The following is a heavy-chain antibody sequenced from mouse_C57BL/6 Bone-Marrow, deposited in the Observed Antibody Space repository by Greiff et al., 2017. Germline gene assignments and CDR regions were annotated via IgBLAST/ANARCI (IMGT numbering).Heavy chain of an antibody. CDR1: GYTFTDYY. Sequence: QVQLQQSGAELVRPGASVKLSCKASGYTFTDYYINWVKQRPGQGLEWIARIYPGSGNTYYNEKFKGKATLTAEKSSSTAYMQLSSLTSEDSAVCVCARGLYDGYYVGFAYWGQGTLVTVSA. V-gene: IGHV1-76*01. CDR3: ARGLYDGYYVGFAY. J-gene: IGHJ3*01. D-gene: IGHD2-3*01. CDR2: IYPGSGNT.